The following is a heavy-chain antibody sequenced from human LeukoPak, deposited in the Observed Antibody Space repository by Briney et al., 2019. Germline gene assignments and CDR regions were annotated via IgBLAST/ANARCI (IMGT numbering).Heavy chain of an antibody. V-gene: IGHV4-34*01. D-gene: IGHD5-18*01. CDR1: GGSFSGYY. J-gene: IGHJ4*02. Sequence: SETLSLTCAVYGGSFSGYYWSWIRQPPGKGLEWIGEINHSGSTNYNSSPKSRVTISVDTSKSQFSLKVSSVTAADTAVYYCAREKMRRYSYGYAHWGQGTLVTVSS. CDR2: INHSGST. CDR3: AREKMRRYSYGYAH.